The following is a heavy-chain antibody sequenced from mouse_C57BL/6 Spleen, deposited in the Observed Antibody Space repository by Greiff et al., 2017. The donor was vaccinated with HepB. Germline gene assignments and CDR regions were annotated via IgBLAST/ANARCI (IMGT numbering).Heavy chain of an antibody. V-gene: IGHV1-19*01. CDR1: GYTFTDYY. CDR3: ANYGSTWFAY. D-gene: IGHD1-1*01. J-gene: IGHJ3*01. Sequence: EVQLQQSGPVLVKPGASVKMSCKASGYTFTDYYMNWVKQSHGKSLEWIGVINPYNGGTSYNQKFKGKATLTVDKSSSTAYMELNSLTSEDSAVYYCANYGSTWFAYWGQGTLVTVSA. CDR2: INPYNGGT.